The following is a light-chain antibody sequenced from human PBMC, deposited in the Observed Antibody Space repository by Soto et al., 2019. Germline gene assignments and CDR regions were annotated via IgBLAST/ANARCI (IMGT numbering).Light chain of an antibody. J-gene: IGKJ2*01. V-gene: IGKV3-15*01. CDR1: QNINDN. CDR3: HQYYDWLRFT. Sequence: EIVMTQSPATLSVSPGDSATLSCRASQNINDNLAWYQQKPGQSPMLLISGAFARAPGVSARFRGSGSGTEFALTVSSLQSEDFAIYFCHQYYDWLRFTFGQGTKLQMK. CDR2: GAF.